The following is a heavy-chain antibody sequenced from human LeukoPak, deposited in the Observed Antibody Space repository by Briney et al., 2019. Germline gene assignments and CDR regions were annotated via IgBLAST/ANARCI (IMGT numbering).Heavy chain of an antibody. Sequence: GGSLRLSCTASVFIFSNYGMHWARQATGKALEWISYIRGNSEPRHYADSVKGRVSISRANAKNSLSLQMTIQRAEDTAVYDCVRGQDGSDNWFDPWGQGTLVTVAS. J-gene: IGHJ5*02. CDR2: IRGNSEPR. D-gene: IGHD5-24*01. CDR1: VFIFSNYG. CDR3: VRGQDGSDNWFDP. V-gene: IGHV3-48*01.